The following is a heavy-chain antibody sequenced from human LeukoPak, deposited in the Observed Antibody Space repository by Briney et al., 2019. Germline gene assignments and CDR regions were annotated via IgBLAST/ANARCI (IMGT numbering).Heavy chain of an antibody. Sequence: PSETLSLTCTVSGGSISSSSYYWGWIRQPPGKGLEWIGSIYYSGSTYYNPSLKSRVTISVDTSKNQFSLKLSSVTAADTAVYYCARRLLYSYFDYWGQGTQVTVSS. CDR1: GGSISSSSYY. D-gene: IGHD2-2*02. CDR3: ARRLLYSYFDY. J-gene: IGHJ4*02. V-gene: IGHV4-39*01. CDR2: IYYSGST.